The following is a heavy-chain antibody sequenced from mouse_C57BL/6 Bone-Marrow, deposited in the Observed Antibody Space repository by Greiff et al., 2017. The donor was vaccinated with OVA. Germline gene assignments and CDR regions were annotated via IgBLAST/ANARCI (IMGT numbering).Heavy chain of an antibody. Sequence: EVNVVESGGGLVQPKGSLKLSCAASGFTFTTYAMHWVRQAPGKGLEWVARISRKSSNYSPYYADSVKDSFTISRDDSQSMLYQQMNNQKAEDTAMDYCVRELGRDAYWGQGTLVTVSA. CDR3: VRELGRDAY. J-gene: IGHJ3*01. V-gene: IGHV10-3*01. CDR1: GFTFTTYA. D-gene: IGHD4-1*01. CDR2: ISRKSSNYSP.